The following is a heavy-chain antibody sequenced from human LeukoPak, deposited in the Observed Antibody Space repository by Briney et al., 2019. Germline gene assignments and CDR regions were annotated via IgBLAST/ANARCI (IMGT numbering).Heavy chain of an antibody. V-gene: IGHV3-66*01. D-gene: IGHD4-17*01. CDR3: AGEDTVTLNYYGMDV. CDR2: IYSGGST. J-gene: IGHJ6*02. Sequence: GGSLRLSCAASGFTVSSNYMSLVRRAPGKGLEWVSVIYSGGSTYYADSVKGRFTISRDNSKNTLYLQMNSLRAEDTAVYYCAGEDTVTLNYYGMDVWGQGTTVTVSS. CDR1: GFTVSSNY.